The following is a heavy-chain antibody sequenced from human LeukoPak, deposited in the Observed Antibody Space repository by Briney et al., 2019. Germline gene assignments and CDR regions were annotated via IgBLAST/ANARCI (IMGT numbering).Heavy chain of an antibody. CDR1: GFTFGDYA. V-gene: IGHV3-49*04. D-gene: IGHD1-26*01. J-gene: IGHJ4*02. Sequence: GGSLRLSCTASGFTFGDYAMSWVRLAPGKGLEWVGFIRSKAYGGTTEYAASVKGRFTISRDDSKSIAYLQMNSLKTEDTAVYYCTRETFLSDGSYWYWGQGTLVTVSS. CDR2: IRSKAYGGTT. CDR3: TRETFLSDGSYWY.